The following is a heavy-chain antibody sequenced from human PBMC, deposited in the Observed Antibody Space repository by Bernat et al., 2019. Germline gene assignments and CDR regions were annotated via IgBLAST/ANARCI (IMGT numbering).Heavy chain of an antibody. CDR2: INHSGST. V-gene: IGHV4-34*01. D-gene: IGHD5-12*01. J-gene: IGHJ4*02. CDR1: GGSFSGYY. CDR3: RGYEEYSGQTGDYRYFDY. Sequence: QVQLQQWGAGLLKPSETLSLTCAVYGGSFSGYYWSWIRQPPGKGLEWIGEINHSGSTNYNPSLKSRVTISVDTSKNQFSLKLSYVTAADTAVYYCRGYEEYSGQTGDYRYFDYWGQGTLVTVSS.